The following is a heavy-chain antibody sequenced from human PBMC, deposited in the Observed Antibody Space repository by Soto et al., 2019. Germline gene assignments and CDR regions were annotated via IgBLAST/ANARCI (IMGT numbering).Heavy chain of an antibody. D-gene: IGHD1-7*01. J-gene: IGHJ6*02. CDR1: GYAFTDYY. V-gene: IGHV1-2*02. CDR3: ARKLELRGSYYYYYDMDV. Sequence: GASVKVSCKASGYAFTDYYMHWVRQAPGQGLEWRGWINPNSGGTNYAQKFQGRVTMTRDTSISTAYMGLRRLRSDDTAVYYCARKLELRGSYYYYYDMDVLGQGTTVTVSS. CDR2: INPNSGGT.